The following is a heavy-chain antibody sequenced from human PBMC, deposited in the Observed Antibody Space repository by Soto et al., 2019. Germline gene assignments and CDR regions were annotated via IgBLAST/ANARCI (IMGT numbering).Heavy chain of an antibody. CDR2: ISYDGSNK. Sequence: PGGSLRLSCAASGFTFSSYGMHWVRQAPGKGLEWVAVISYDGSNKYYADSVKGRFTISRDNSKNTLYLQMNSLRAEDTAVYYCAKEVKEVYDFWSGYYNGYYYGMDVWGQGTTVTVSS. J-gene: IGHJ6*02. V-gene: IGHV3-30*18. CDR3: AKEVKEVYDFWSGYYNGYYYGMDV. CDR1: GFTFSSYG. D-gene: IGHD3-3*01.